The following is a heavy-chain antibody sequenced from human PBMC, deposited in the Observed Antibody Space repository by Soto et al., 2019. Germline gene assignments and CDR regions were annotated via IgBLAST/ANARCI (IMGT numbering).Heavy chain of an antibody. Sequence: SETLSLTCAVSGFFISSGNYWGWIRKPPGKGLEWIGRIFHGGNTYYNPSLKSRVTISVDMSKNKFSLKLNSVTAADTAVYYCARARWYYAFDVWGQGTVVTVSS. CDR2: IFHGGNT. V-gene: IGHV4-38-2*01. CDR1: GFFISSGNY. D-gene: IGHD2-15*01. CDR3: ARARWYYAFDV. J-gene: IGHJ3*01.